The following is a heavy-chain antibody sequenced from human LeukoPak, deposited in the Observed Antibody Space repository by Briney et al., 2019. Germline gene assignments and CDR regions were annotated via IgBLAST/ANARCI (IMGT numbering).Heavy chain of an antibody. CDR3: ARVPTVTFFDY. CDR1: GGSISLSYYY. J-gene: IGHJ4*02. CDR2: INHSGST. D-gene: IGHD4-17*01. Sequence: SETLSLTCSVSGGSISLSYYYWSWIRQPPGKGLEWIGEINHSGSTNYNPSLKSRVTISLDTSKNQFSLKLSSVTAADTAVYYCARVPTVTFFDYWGQGTLVTVSS. V-gene: IGHV4-39*07.